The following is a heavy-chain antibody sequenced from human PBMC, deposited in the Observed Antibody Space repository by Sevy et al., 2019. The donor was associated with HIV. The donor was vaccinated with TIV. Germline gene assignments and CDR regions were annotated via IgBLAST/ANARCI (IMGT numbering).Heavy chain of an antibody. D-gene: IGHD2-15*01. V-gene: IGHV3-30*18. CDR3: AKDGGGIVVVVAATLDY. CDR1: GFTFSSYG. CDR2: ISYDGSNK. J-gene: IGHJ4*02. Sequence: GGSLRLSCAASGFTFSSYGMHWVRQAPGKGLEWVAVISYDGSNKNYADSVKGRFTISRDNSKNTLYLQMNSLRAEDTAVYYCAKDGGGIVVVVAATLDYWGQGTLVTVSS.